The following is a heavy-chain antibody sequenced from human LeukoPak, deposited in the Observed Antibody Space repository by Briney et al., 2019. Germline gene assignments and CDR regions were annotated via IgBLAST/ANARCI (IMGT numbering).Heavy chain of an antibody. CDR1: GFTFSDYF. CDR2: ISSTDGTT. Sequence: GGSLRLSCVASGFTFSDYFMSWIRRAPGKGLEWVAHISSTDGTTNYADSVKGRFTISRDNAEKSLYLEMNSLRAEDTAVYYCARWAGRFDFDYWGQGTLVTVSS. J-gene: IGHJ4*02. V-gene: IGHV3-11*01. D-gene: IGHD6-19*01. CDR3: ARWAGRFDFDY.